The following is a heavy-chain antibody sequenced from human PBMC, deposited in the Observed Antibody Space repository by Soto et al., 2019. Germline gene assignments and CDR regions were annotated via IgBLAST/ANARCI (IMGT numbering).Heavy chain of an antibody. CDR2: TYYSGST. CDR1: GGSISSGGYY. CDR3: ARVRGGGPFDY. D-gene: IGHD1-26*01. Sequence: KPSETLSLTCTVSGGSISSGGYYWSWIRQHPGKGLEWIGYTYYSGSTYYNPSLKSRVTISVDTSKNQFSLKLSSVAAADTAVYYCARVRGGGPFDYWGQGTLVTVSS. V-gene: IGHV4-31*03. J-gene: IGHJ4*02.